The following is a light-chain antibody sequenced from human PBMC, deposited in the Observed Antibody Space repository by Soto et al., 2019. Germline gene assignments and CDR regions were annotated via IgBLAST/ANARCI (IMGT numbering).Light chain of an antibody. V-gene: IGKV3-20*01. CDR2: GAS. Sequence: EIVLTQSPGTLSLSPGERGTLSCRASQSVSSSYLAWYQQKPGQAPRLLIYGASSRATGIPDRFSGSGSGTDSTLTISRREPEDVAIYYCQQYGSSPFTFGPGTKVDIK. CDR3: QQYGSSPFT. J-gene: IGKJ3*01. CDR1: QSVSSSY.